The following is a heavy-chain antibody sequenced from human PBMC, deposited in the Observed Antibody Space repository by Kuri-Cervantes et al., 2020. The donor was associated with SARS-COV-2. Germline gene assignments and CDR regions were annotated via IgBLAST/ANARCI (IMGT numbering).Heavy chain of an antibody. CDR1: GFTFSDYY. Sequence: GESLKISCAASGFTFSDYYMSWIRQAPGKGLEWVSYISSSSYTNYADSVKGRFTISRDNSKNTLYLQMNSLRAEDTAVYYCAKGEVCSSTSCYTGASYGMDVWGQGTTVTVSS. D-gene: IGHD2-2*02. V-gene: IGHV3-11*05. J-gene: IGHJ6*02. CDR2: ISSSSYT. CDR3: AKGEVCSSTSCYTGASYGMDV.